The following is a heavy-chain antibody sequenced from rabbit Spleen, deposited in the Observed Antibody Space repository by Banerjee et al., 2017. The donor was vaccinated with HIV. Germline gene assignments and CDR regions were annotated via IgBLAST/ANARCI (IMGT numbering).Heavy chain of an antibody. CDR3: ARDTGSSFSTYGMDL. CDR1: GFDFSSSDY. Sequence: QEQLVESGGGLVQPEGSLTLTCKASGFDFSSSDYICWVRQAPGKGLEWISCIAGSSSGFTYSATWAKGRFTISKTSSTTVTLQMISLTVADTATYFCARDTGSSFSTYGMDLWGPGTLVTVS. CDR2: IAGSSSGFT. D-gene: IGHD8-1*01. V-gene: IGHV1S45*01. J-gene: IGHJ6*01.